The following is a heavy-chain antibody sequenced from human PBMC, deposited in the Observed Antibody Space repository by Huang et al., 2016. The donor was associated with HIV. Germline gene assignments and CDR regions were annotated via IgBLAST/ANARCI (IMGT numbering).Heavy chain of an antibody. D-gene: IGHD2-21*01. CDR3: AREFVIFGAPLWPAY. Sequence: QVQLVQSGAEVKKPGASVKVSCTASGYSVTTYALHWVRQGPGQGREWMGWINPGKGNTSYSQKFQGRVTITRDTSAGTVYMEVSSLTLEDTAVYYCAREFVIFGAPLWPAYWGQGTLISVSS. J-gene: IGHJ4*02. V-gene: IGHV1-3*01. CDR1: GYSVTTYA. CDR2: INPGKGNT.